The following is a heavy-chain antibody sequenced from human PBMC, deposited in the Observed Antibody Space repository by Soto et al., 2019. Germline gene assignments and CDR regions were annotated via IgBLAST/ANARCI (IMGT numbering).Heavy chain of an antibody. Sequence: GSLRLSCAASGFTFSSYSMNWVRQAPGKGLEWVSSISSSSSYIYYADSVKGRFTISRDNAKNSLYLQMNSLRAEDTAVYYCARLRGSSWYANYYYGMDVWGQGTTVTVSS. V-gene: IGHV3-21*01. CDR2: ISSSSSYI. CDR1: GFTFSSYS. J-gene: IGHJ6*02. D-gene: IGHD6-13*01. CDR3: ARLRGSSWYANYYYGMDV.